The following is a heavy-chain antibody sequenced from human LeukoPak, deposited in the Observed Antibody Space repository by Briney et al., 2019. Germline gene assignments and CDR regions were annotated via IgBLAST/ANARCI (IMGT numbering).Heavy chain of an antibody. CDR2: IYTSGRT. Sequence: SETLTLTCTDVGGSISSYYWSWIRQPAGKGLEWIGRIYTSGRTNYNASLKSRVRMSVDTSKNQFYMKLSFVTAADTAVFYCARENSVSYREFDYGGQGTRVNVSS. CDR1: GGSISSYY. D-gene: IGHD1-26*01. V-gene: IGHV4-4*07. CDR3: ARENSVSYREFDY. J-gene: IGHJ4*02.